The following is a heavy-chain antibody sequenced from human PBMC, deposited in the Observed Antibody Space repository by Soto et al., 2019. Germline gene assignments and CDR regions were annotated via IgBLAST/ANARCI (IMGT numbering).Heavy chain of an antibody. V-gene: IGHV4-59*12. J-gene: IGHJ4*02. Sequence: ASETLSLTCTVSGGSISSYYWSWIRPPPGKGLEWIGYIYHSGSTYYNPSLKSRVTISVDRSKNQFSLKLSSVTAADTAVYYCAREVIRTGAYYFDYWGQGTLVTVSS. D-gene: IGHD1-26*01. CDR3: AREVIRTGAYYFDY. CDR2: IYHSGST. CDR1: GGSISSYY.